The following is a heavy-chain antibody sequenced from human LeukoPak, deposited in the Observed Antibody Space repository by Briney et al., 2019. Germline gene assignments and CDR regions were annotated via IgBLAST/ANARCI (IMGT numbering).Heavy chain of an antibody. V-gene: IGHV4-4*09. CDR1: GGSISSYY. CDR3: ARNIVVVPAAIGYMDV. J-gene: IGHJ6*03. D-gene: IGHD2-2*02. Sequence: SETLSLTCTVSGGSISSYYWSWIRQPPGKGLDWSGYIYTSGSTNYNPSLKSRVTISVDTSKNQFSLKLSSVTAADTAVYYCARNIVVVPAAIGYMDVWGTGTTVTVSS. CDR2: IYTSGST.